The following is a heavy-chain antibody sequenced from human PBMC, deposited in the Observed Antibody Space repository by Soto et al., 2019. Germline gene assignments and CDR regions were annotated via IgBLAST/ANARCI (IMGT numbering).Heavy chain of an antibody. J-gene: IGHJ6*02. D-gene: IGHD2-21*02. CDR2: ISAYSGNT. Sequence: QVQLVQSGAEVKKPGASVKVSCKASGYTFTSYGISWVRQAPGQGLEWMGWISAYSGNTNYAQKLQGRVSMTTDTSTSTGDMERRSLRADDPAVYYCASSYFSGDCYSNLPLVYYYYCMDVWGQGTMVTVSS. CDR3: ASSYFSGDCYSNLPLVYYYYCMDV. V-gene: IGHV1-18*01. CDR1: GYTFTSYG.